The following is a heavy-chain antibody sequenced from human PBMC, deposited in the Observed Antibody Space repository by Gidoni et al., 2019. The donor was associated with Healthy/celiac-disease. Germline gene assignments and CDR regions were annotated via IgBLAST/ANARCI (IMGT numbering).Heavy chain of an antibody. CDR2: INSDGSST. J-gene: IGHJ6*02. CDR3: VCPPGYEAPHGMDV. V-gene: IGHV3-74*01. D-gene: IGHD5-12*01. CDR1: GFTFSSYW. Sequence: EVQLVESGGGCVQPGGSLRLSCAASGFTFSSYWMHWVRQAPGKGLVWVSRINSDGSSTSYADSVKGRFTISRDNAKNTLYLQMNSLRAEDTAVYYCVCPPGYEAPHGMDVWGQGTTVTVSS.